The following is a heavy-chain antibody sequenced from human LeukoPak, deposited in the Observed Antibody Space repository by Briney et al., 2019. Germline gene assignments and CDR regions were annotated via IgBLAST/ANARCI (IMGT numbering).Heavy chain of an antibody. CDR2: ISAYNGNT. D-gene: IGHD2-2*01. CDR3: ARGTCSSTSCYSSAFDI. J-gene: IGHJ3*02. Sequence: ASVKVSCKASGYTFTSYGISWVRQAPGQGLEWMGWISAYNGNTNYAQKLQGRVTMTTDTSTSTAYMELRSLRSDDTAVYYCARGTCSSTSCYSSAFDIWGQGTMVTVSS. V-gene: IGHV1-18*01. CDR1: GYTFTSYG.